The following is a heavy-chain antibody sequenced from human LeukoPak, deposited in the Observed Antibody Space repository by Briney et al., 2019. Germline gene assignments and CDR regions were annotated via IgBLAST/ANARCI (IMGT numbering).Heavy chain of an antibody. V-gene: IGHV3-30*02. D-gene: IGHD1-26*01. J-gene: IGHJ6*03. CDR1: GFTFSSYG. CDR2: IRYDGSNK. CDR3: ARGGYGASTPYYMDV. Sequence: GGSLRLSCAASGFTFSSYGMHWVRQAPGKGLEWVAFIRYDGSNKYYADSVKGRSTISRDNSKNTLYLQMGSLRAEDMAVYYCARGGYGASTPYYMDVWGKGTTVTVSS.